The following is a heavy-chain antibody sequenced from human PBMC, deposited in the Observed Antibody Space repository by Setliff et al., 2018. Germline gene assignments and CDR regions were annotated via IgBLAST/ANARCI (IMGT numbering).Heavy chain of an antibody. CDR3: ARVRYVFWSGSIDY. J-gene: IGHJ4*02. CDR1: GGSISVYY. Sequence: PSETLSLTCTVSGGSISVYYWTWFRQPPGKGLGWIGYISSGSTNYNPSLKSRVTISVDPSKNQFSLRLTSVTAADTAVYYCARVRYVFWSGSIDYWGQGTLVTVSS. CDR2: ISSGST. D-gene: IGHD3-3*01. V-gene: IGHV4-59*01.